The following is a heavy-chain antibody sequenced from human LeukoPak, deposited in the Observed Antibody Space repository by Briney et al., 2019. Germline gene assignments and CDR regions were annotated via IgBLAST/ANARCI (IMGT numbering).Heavy chain of an antibody. D-gene: IGHD3-3*01. CDR3: ARVRTALPYDFWSGYRGLYFDY. J-gene: IGHJ4*02. V-gene: IGHV4-39*07. Sequence: SETLSLTCTVSGGSISSSSYYWGWIRQPPGKGLEWIGSLYYSGSTYYNPSLKSRVTISVDTSKNQFSLKLSSVTAADTAVYYCARVRTALPYDFWSGYRGLYFDYWGQGTLVTVSS. CDR1: GGSISSSSYY. CDR2: LYYSGST.